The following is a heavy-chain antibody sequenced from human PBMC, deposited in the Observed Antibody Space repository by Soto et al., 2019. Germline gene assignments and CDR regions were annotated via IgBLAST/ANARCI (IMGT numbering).Heavy chain of an antibody. CDR3: ASDPRSITGTTSSEDFQH. CDR2: IIPLLGIT. CDR1: GGTFSGYA. J-gene: IGHJ1*01. V-gene: IGHV1-69*01. Sequence: QAQLMQSGAEVKKPGSSVKVSCKASGGTFSGYAINWVRQAPGQWLEWMGGIIPLLGITDYGQKFQGRITIAADESTGTAYIDLRGLRSEDTAVYYCASDPRSITGTTSSEDFQHWGQGTLVSVSS. D-gene: IGHD1-20*01.